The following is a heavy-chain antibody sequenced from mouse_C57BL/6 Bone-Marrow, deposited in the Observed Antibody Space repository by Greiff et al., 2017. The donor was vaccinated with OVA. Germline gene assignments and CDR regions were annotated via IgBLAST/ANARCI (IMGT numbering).Heavy chain of an antibody. CDR3: AIPHYYGSSYYFDY. CDR2: INPNNGGT. J-gene: IGHJ2*01. D-gene: IGHD1-1*01. Sequence: LVKPGASVKISCKASGYTFTDYYMNWVKQSHGKSLEWIGDINPNNGGTSYNQKFKGKATLTVDKSSSTAYMELRSLTSEDSAVYYCAIPHYYGSSYYFDYWGQGTTLTVSS. CDR1: GYTFTDYY. V-gene: IGHV1-26*01.